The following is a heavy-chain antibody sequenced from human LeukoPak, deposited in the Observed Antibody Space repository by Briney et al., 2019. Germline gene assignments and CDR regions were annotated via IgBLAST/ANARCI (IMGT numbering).Heavy chain of an antibody. CDR1: GFTFSSYG. V-gene: IGHV3-30*18. D-gene: IGHD3-22*01. CDR2: ISYDGNNK. J-gene: IGHJ3*02. Sequence: GRSLRLSCAASGFTFSSYGMHWVRQAPGKGLEWVAVISYDGNNKYYADSVKGRFTISRDNSKNTLYLQMNSLRAEDTAVYYCAKGLKAYYERSAFDIWGQGTMVTVSS. CDR3: AKGLKAYYERSAFDI.